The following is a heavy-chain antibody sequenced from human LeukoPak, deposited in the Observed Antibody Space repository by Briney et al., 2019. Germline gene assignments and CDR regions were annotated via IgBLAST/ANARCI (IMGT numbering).Heavy chain of an antibody. CDR3: ARGYYYGSGTYLSPYFDY. J-gene: IGHJ4*02. CDR2: MKQDGSEK. D-gene: IGHD3-10*01. V-gene: IGHV3-7*01. CDR1: GFTFSNYW. Sequence: PGGSLRLSCAASGFTFSNYWMSWVRQAPGKGLEWVANMKQDGSEKYYVDSVKGRVTIPRDNAKNSLYLQMHSLRAEDTALYYCARGYYYGSGTYLSPYFDYWGQGTLVTVSS.